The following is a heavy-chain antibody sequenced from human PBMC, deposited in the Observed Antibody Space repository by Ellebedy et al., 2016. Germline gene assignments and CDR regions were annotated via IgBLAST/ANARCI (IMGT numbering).Heavy chain of an antibody. V-gene: IGHV3-7*01. D-gene: IGHD2/OR15-2a*01. CDR1: GFTFSSYW. CDR2: IKQDGSEK. Sequence: GESLKISXAASGFTFSSYWMSWVRQAPGKGLEWVANIKQDGSEKYYVDSVKGRFTISRDNAKNSLYLQMNSLRAEDTAVYYCTTYTRGAFDIWGQGTMVTVSS. CDR3: TTYTRGAFDI. J-gene: IGHJ3*02.